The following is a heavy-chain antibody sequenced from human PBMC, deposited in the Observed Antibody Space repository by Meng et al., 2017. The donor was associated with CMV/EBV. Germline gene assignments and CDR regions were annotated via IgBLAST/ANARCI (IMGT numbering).Heavy chain of an antibody. J-gene: IGHJ6*02. CDR3: ARDPIWGYDFWSGYLKRYYYGMDV. CDR1: GYTLTELS. Sequence: ASVKVSCKVSGYTLTELSMHWVRQAPGKGLEWMGIINPSGGSTSYAQKFQGRVTMTRDTSTSTVYMELSSLRSEDTAVYYCARDPIWGYDFWSGYLKRYYYGMDVWGQGTTVTVSS. D-gene: IGHD3-3*01. V-gene: IGHV1-46*01. CDR2: INPSGGST.